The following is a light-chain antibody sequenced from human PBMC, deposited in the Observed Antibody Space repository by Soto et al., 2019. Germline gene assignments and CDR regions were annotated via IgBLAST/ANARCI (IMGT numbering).Light chain of an antibody. Sequence: QSALTQPASVSGSPGQSITISCTGTSSDVGSYNLVSWYQQHPGKAPKHMIYEGSKRPSGVSNRFSGSKSGNTASLTISGLQAEDEADYYCCSYAGSSTLYVFGTGTKVTVL. V-gene: IGLV2-23*01. J-gene: IGLJ1*01. CDR3: CSYAGSSTLYV. CDR1: SSDVGSYNL. CDR2: EGS.